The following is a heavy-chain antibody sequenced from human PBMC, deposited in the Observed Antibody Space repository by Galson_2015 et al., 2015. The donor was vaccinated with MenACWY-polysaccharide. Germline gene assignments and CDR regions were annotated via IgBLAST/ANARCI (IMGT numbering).Heavy chain of an antibody. CDR2: MNPNSGNT. CDR1: GYTFTSYD. V-gene: IGHV1-8*01. Sequence: SAKVSCKASGYTFTSYDINWVRQASGQGLEWMGWMNPNSGNTGYAQKFQGRVTMTSSSAMTTAYMELSSLRSEDTAVYYCARIIARKYTFADSWGQGTPVTVSS. CDR3: ARIIARKYTFADS. D-gene: IGHD2-21*01. J-gene: IGHJ4*02.